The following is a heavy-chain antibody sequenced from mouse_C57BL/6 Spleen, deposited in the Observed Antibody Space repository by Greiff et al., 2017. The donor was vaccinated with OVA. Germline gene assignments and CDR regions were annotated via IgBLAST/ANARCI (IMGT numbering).Heavy chain of an antibody. Sequence: EVQVVESGEGLVKPGGSLKLSCAASGFTFSSYAMSWVRQTPEKRLEWVAYISSGGDYIYYADTVKGRFTISRDNARNTLYLQMSSLKSEDTAMYYCTRGEGVYYGSGGFAYWGQGTLVTVSA. D-gene: IGHD1-1*01. V-gene: IGHV5-9-1*02. CDR1: GFTFSSYA. CDR2: ISSGGDYI. CDR3: TRGEGVYYGSGGFAY. J-gene: IGHJ3*01.